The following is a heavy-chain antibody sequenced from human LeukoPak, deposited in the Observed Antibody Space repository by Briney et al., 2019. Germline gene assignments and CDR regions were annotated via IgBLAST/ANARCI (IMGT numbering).Heavy chain of an antibody. CDR3: ARDAYYYYDSSGYYQYYFDY. J-gene: IGHJ4*02. D-gene: IGHD3-22*01. CDR1: GYTFTSYY. Sequence: ASVKVSCKASGYTFTSYYMHWVRQAPGQGLEWMGIINPSGGSTSCAQKFQGRVTMTRDTSTSTVYMELSSLRSEDTAVYYCARDAYYYYDSSGYYQYYFDYWGQGTLVTVSS. CDR2: INPSGGST. V-gene: IGHV1-46*01.